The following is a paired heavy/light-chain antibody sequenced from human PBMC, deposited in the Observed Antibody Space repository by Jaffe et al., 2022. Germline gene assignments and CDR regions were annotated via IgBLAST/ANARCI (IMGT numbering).Light chain of an antibody. CDR3: MQGTHWPLT. CDR1: QSLVHTDGHTY. Sequence: DVVVTQYPLSLPVTLGQPASISCRSSQSLVHTDGHTYLNWFHQRPGQSPRRLIHKVSNRDSGVPDRFSGSGSGTDFTLKISRVEAEDVGIYYCMQGTHWPLTFGGGTKVEIK. J-gene: IGKJ4*01. CDR2: KVS. V-gene: IGKV2-30*02.
Heavy chain of an antibody. CDR2: IQTKTDGETT. V-gene: IGHV3-15*01. D-gene: IGHD5-12*01. CDR3: STDYSYIVATREY. J-gene: IGHJ4*02. CDR1: GFTFSDAW. Sequence: EVQLVESGGGLVKPGGSLRLSCAASGFTFSDAWLNWVRQAPGKGLEWVGRIQTKTDGETTRYAAPVRGRFIISRDDSKNTLYLQMNSLKTEDTAVYYCSTDYSYIVATREYWGRGTLVTVSS.